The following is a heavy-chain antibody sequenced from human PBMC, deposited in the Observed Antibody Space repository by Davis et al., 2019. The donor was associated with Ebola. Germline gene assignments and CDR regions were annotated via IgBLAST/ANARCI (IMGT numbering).Heavy chain of an antibody. V-gene: IGHV4-39*01. Sequence: MPSETLSLTCTVSGDSITTNNYYWGWIRQPPGKGLEWIGSIYSFGSIYNNPSLRSRVTTSVDTSKNQFSLKLNSVTAADTAVYFCARQTNNSPAGTFDYWGRGTLVTVSS. D-gene: IGHD1-1*01. J-gene: IGHJ4*01. CDR3: ARQTNNSPAGTFDY. CDR2: IYSFGSI. CDR1: GDSITTNNYY.